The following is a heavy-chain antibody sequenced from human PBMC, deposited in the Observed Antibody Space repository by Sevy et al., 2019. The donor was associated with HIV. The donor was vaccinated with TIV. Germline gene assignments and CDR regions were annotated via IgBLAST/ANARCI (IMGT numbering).Heavy chain of an antibody. J-gene: IGHJ4*02. Sequence: GGSLRLSCAASGFTFSTYTMNWVRLAPGKGLEWVSSLRSGSSYIYYADSVKGRFTISRDNAKNSLYLQMNSLRAEDTAIYYCARDAGCTSTSCLLYFDYWGQGTPVTVSS. CDR2: LRSGSSYI. V-gene: IGHV3-21*01. CDR3: ARDAGCTSTSCLLYFDY. CDR1: GFTFSTYT. D-gene: IGHD2-2*01.